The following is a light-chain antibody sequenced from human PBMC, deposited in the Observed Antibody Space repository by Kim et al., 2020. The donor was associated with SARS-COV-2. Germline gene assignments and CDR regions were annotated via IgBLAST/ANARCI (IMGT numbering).Light chain of an antibody. V-gene: IGLV3-21*02. J-gene: IGLJ3*02. Sequence: APGETARITCGGNKIGDINVPWPQPRPGQAPVLVLSDDTDRPSGIPERFSGSNSGNTATLPINRVEAVDEADYYCQVWDGSSDHWVFGGGTQLTVL. CDR2: DDT. CDR1: KIGDIN. CDR3: QVWDGSSDHWV.